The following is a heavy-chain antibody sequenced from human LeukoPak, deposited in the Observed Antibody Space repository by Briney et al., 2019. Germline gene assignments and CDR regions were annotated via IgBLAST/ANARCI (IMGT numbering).Heavy chain of an antibody. CDR1: GFTFSSYG. Sequence: GRSLRLSCAASGFTFSSYGMHWVRQAPGKGLEWVAVISYDGSNKYYADSVKGRFTISRDNSKNTLYLQMNSLRAEDTAVYYCAKVAVPAMVVHFDYWGQGTLVTVSS. J-gene: IGHJ4*02. D-gene: IGHD5-18*01. CDR3: AKVAVPAMVVHFDY. CDR2: ISYDGSNK. V-gene: IGHV3-30*18.